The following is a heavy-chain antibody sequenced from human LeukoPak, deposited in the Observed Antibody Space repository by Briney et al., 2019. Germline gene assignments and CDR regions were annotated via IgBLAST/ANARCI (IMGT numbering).Heavy chain of an antibody. CDR3: ARALVGATGAFDI. D-gene: IGHD1-26*01. V-gene: IGHV4-61*02. CDR1: GGSISSGSYY. CDR2: IYTSGST. Sequence: SQTLSLTCTVSGGSISSGSYYWSWIRQPAGKGLEWIGRIYTSGSTNYNPSLKSRVTISVDTFKNQFSLKLSSVTAADTAVYYCARALVGATGAFDIWGQGTMVTVSS. J-gene: IGHJ3*02.